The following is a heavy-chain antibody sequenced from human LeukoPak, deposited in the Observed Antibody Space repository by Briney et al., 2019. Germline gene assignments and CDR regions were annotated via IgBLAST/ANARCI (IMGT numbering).Heavy chain of an antibody. J-gene: IGHJ2*01. CDR2: INSSSSYT. CDR3: ASSFHDYGVYWYFDL. D-gene: IGHD4-17*01. V-gene: IGHV3-11*03. Sequence: GETLRLSCAASGFTFSDYYMSWIRQAPGKGLEWVSYINSSSSYTNYADSVKGRFTIARDNAKNSLYLQMNSLRAEDTAVYYCASSFHDYGVYWYFDLWGRGTLVTVSS. CDR1: GFTFSDYY.